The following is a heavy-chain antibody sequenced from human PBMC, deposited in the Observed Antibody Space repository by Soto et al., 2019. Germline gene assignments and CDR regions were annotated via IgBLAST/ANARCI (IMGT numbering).Heavy chain of an antibody. J-gene: IGHJ4*02. Sequence: QVHLQQWGAGLLKPSETLSLTCAVYGGSFSGYSWNWIRQPPGKGLEWIGEINHSGSTNYNPSIKSRVTISVDTSKNQFSLKLNSVTAADTAVYYCAATYFDFLAGLLNPKYYFDYWGQGTLVTFSS. D-gene: IGHD3-3*01. CDR2: INHSGST. CDR1: GGSFSGYS. V-gene: IGHV4-34*01. CDR3: AATYFDFLAGLLNPKYYFDY.